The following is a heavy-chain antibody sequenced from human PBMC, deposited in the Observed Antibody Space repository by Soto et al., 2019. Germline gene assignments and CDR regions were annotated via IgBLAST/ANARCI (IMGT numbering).Heavy chain of an antibody. Sequence: QVQLVQSGAEVKKPGSSVKVSCKASGGTFSSYAISWVRQAPGQGLEWMGGIIPISETTNYAQKFQGRVTITADESKSTAYMEMSSLRSEGTAVDYCARSQGSSTSLEIYYYYYYGMDVWGQGTTVTVSS. V-gene: IGHV1-69*01. CDR2: IIPISETT. J-gene: IGHJ6*02. CDR1: GGTFSSYA. CDR3: ARSQGSSTSLEIYYYYYYGMDV. D-gene: IGHD2-2*01.